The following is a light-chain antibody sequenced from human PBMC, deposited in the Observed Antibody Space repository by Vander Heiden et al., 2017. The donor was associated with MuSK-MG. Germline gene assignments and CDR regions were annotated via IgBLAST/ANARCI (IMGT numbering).Light chain of an antibody. CDR2: WAS. CDR1: QSVLSSSNNKNY. CDR3: QQYYSSPYT. J-gene: IGKJ2*01. V-gene: IGKV4-1*01. Sequence: DIVMTQSPASLAASLGERATINCKSSQSVLSSSNNKNYLTWHQQKPGQPPKLLIYWASTRESGVPDRFSGSGSGTDFTLTISSLQAEDVAVYYCQQYYSSPYTFGQGTKLEIK.